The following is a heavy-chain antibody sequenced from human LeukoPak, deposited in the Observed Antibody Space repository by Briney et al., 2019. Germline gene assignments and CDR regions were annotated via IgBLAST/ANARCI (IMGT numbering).Heavy chain of an antibody. CDR2: ISANSGYT. D-gene: IGHD1/OR15-1a*01. V-gene: IGHV1-18*01. CDR1: GYTFTKYG. Sequence: ASVKVSCKTSGYTFTKYGINWVRQAPGQGPEWMGWISANSGYTKYAQKIQGRVTMSTDTSTNTAYMELRSLRSDDTAVYYCAREVPRLVTGTLRAFDIWGQGTKVTVSS. CDR3: AREVPRLVTGTLRAFDI. J-gene: IGHJ3*02.